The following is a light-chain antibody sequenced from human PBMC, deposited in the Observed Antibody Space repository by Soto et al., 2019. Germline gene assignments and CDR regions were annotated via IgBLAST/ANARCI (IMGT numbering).Light chain of an antibody. CDR3: QHYNSF. CDR1: QSISGW. V-gene: IGKV1-5*01. CDR2: DAS. J-gene: IGKJ4*01. Sequence: DIQMTQSPSTLSASVGDRVTITCRASQSISGWLAWYQQKPGKAPKLLIYDASTLENGVPSRFSVSGSGTEFTLTISSLQPDDFATYYCQHYNSFFGGGTKVDIK.